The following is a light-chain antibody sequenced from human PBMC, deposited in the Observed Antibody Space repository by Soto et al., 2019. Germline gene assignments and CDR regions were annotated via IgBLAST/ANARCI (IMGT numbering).Light chain of an antibody. Sequence: QSALTQPASVSGSPGQSITISCTGTSSDVGGYNYVSWYQQHPGKAPKLMIYEVSNRPSGVSNRFSGSKSGNTASQTISGLQGEDEADYYCSSYTSSSTLDVFGTGTKLTVL. CDR1: SSDVGGYNY. V-gene: IGLV2-14*01. CDR3: SSYTSSSTLDV. CDR2: EVS. J-gene: IGLJ1*01.